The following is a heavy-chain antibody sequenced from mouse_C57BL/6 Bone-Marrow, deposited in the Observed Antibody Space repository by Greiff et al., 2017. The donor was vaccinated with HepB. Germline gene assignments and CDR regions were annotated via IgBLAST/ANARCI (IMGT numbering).Heavy chain of an antibody. CDR2: ISDGGSYT. Sequence: EVKLVESVGGLVKPGGSLKLSCAASGFTFSSYAMSWVRQTPEKRLEWVATISDGGSYTYYPDNVKGRFTISRDNAKNNLYLQMSHLKSEDTAMYYCATYGSSSYYAMDYWGQGTSVTVSS. D-gene: IGHD1-1*01. CDR3: ATYGSSSYYAMDY. V-gene: IGHV5-4*03. CDR1: GFTFSSYA. J-gene: IGHJ4*01.